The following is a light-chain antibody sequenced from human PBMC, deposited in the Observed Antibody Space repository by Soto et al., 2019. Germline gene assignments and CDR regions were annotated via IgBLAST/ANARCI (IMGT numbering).Light chain of an antibody. CDR3: TSYTSRKTYF. Sequence: QSALTQPASVSGSPGQSITISCTGTSSDVGGYNYVYWYQQHPGKAPKLIIYEVNNRPSGVSNRFSGSKSGNTASLTISRLQPEDEADYYCTSYTSRKTYFFGSGTKLTVL. J-gene: IGLJ1*01. CDR2: EVN. CDR1: SSDVGGYNY. V-gene: IGLV2-14*01.